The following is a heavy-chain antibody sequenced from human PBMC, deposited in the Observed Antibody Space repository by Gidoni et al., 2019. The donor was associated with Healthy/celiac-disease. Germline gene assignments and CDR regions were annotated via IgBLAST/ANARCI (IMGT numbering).Heavy chain of an antibody. Sequence: QVQLVESGGGVVQPGRSLRLACAASGFTFSSYAMHWVRQAPGKGVELVAVISYEGSNKYYADSVKGRFTISRDNSKNTLYLQMNSLRAEDTAVYYCAREGPPDSSGYWSYYYYGMDVWGQGTTVTVSS. CDR2: ISYEGSNK. J-gene: IGHJ6*02. V-gene: IGHV3-30-3*01. CDR3: AREGPPDSSGYWSYYYYGMDV. D-gene: IGHD3-22*01. CDR1: GFTFSSYA.